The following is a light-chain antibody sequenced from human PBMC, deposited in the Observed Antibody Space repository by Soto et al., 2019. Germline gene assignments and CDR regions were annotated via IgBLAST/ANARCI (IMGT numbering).Light chain of an antibody. CDR2: EVN. J-gene: IGLJ2*01. Sequence: QSALTQPASVSGSPGQSITISCTGTSSDVGGYNFVSWYQQHPGNAPKLVIYEVNNRPSGLSTRFSGSRSGNTASLTISGLQAEDEADYYCSSYTTNRTLFGGGTKLTVL. V-gene: IGLV2-14*01. CDR1: SSDVGGYNF. CDR3: SSYTTNRTL.